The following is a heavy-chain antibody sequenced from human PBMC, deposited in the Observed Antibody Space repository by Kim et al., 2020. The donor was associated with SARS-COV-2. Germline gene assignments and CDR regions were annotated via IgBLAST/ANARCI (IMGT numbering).Heavy chain of an antibody. J-gene: IGHJ4*02. Sequence: GGSLRLSCAASGFTFSSYDMHWVRQATGKGLEWVSAIGTAGDTYYPGSVKGRFTISRENAKYSLYLQMNSLRAGDTAVYYCARGNVEMATIDYWGQGTLVTVSS. CDR2: IGTAGDT. V-gene: IGHV3-13*01. D-gene: IGHD5-12*01. CDR3: ARGNVEMATIDY. CDR1: GFTFSSYD.